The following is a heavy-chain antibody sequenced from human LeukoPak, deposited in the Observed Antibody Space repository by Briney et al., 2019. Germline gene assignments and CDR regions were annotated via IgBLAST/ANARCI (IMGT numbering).Heavy chain of an antibody. Sequence: AGGSLRLSCAASGFTFSDYGMHWVRQTPGRGLEWVAAIWYDGSNKYYADSVEGRFTISRDNAKNTLYLQMNSLRAEDTAVYYCARDLRAVAGGNWFDPWGQGTLVTVSS. J-gene: IGHJ5*02. CDR3: ARDLRAVAGGNWFDP. D-gene: IGHD6-19*01. CDR1: GFTFSDYG. V-gene: IGHV3-33*01. CDR2: IWYDGSNK.